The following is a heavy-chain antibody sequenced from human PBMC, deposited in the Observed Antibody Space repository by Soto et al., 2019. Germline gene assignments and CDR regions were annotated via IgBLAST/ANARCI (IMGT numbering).Heavy chain of an antibody. CDR2: IYPGGNT. V-gene: IGHV4-30-2*01. D-gene: IGHD2-21*01. CDR1: GGSISSGHYP. CDR3: ARLVGVAISP. J-gene: IGHJ4*02. Sequence: QLQLQESGSGLVKPSQTLSLTCAVSGGSISSGHYPWTWIRQPPGKGLEWIGYIYPGGNTSHSPSLKSPVTIPLDTSKGLVSLRLNSVTAADTAVYYCARLVGVAISPWRQGTLVTVSS.